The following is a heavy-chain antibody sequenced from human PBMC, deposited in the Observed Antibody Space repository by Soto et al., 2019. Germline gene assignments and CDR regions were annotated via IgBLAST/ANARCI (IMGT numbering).Heavy chain of an antibody. J-gene: IGHJ5*01. Sequence: SDTLSLTCAVYGGSFSGHSWTWIRQSPGKGLEWIGDINHSGRVNYSPSLKSRVTISLDASKNQFSLTLSAVTAADTAMYYCSTRAYDTNGYYRFDPWGQGTLVTVSS. D-gene: IGHD3-22*01. V-gene: IGHV4-34*01. CDR3: STRAYDTNGYYRFDP. CDR2: INHSGRV. CDR1: GGSFSGHS.